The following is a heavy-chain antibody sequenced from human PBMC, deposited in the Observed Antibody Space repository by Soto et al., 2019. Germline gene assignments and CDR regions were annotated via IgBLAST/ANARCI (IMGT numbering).Heavy chain of an antibody. CDR2: IWYDGSNK. D-gene: IGHD1-7*01. J-gene: IGHJ5*02. Sequence: PGGSLRLSCSASGFTFSSYAMHWVRQAPGKGLEWVAVIWYDGSNKYYADSVKGRFTISRDNSKNTLYPQMNSLRAEDTAVYYCARSRAGTPTLINWFDPWGQGTLVTVSS. V-gene: IGHV3-33*08. CDR3: ARSRAGTPTLINWFDP. CDR1: GFTFSSYA.